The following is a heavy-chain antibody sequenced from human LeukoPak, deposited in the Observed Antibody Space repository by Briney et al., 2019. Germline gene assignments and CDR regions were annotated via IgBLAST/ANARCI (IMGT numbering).Heavy chain of an antibody. CDR1: GFTFSDSY. CDR2: IKSRTDGGTT. J-gene: IGHJ3*02. V-gene: IGHV3-15*01. Sequence: NPGGSLRLSCAASGFTFSDSYMTWIRQAPGKGLEWIGRIKSRTDGGTTDYAAPVKGRFTISRDESKNTLYLQMSSLKTEDTAVYYCTFRTVTTRGTHYAFHIWGQGTMVTVSS. CDR3: TFRTVTTRGTHYAFHI. D-gene: IGHD4-17*01.